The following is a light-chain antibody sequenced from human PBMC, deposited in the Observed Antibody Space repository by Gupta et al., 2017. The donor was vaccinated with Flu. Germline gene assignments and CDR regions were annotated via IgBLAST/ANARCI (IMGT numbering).Light chain of an antibody. CDR3: QQRSNWPPFT. V-gene: IGKV3-11*01. J-gene: IGKJ3*01. CDR1: QSVRSY. Sequence: EIVLTQSPATLSLSPGERATLSCRASQSVRSYLAWYQQKPGQAPRLLIYDASNRATGIPARFSGSGYGTDFTLTISSREPEDFAVYYCQQRSNWPPFTFGHGTKVDIK. CDR2: DAS.